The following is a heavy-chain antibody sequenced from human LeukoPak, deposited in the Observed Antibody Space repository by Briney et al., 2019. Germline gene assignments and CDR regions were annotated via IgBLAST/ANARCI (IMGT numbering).Heavy chain of an antibody. Sequence: GGSLRLSCAASGFTFSSYPMSWVRQAPGKGLEWVSDISVSGGSTYYPDSVKGRFTISRDNSKNTLYLRMDTLGADDTAVYYCAKARETSGFYRYFDYWGQGTLVTVAS. V-gene: IGHV3-23*01. CDR3: AKARETSGFYRYFDY. D-gene: IGHD3-22*01. CDR1: GFTFSSYP. CDR2: ISVSGGST. J-gene: IGHJ4*02.